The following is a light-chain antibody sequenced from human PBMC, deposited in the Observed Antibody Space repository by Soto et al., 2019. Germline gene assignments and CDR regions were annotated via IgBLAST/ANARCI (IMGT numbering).Light chain of an antibody. CDR1: QSVSSN. Sequence: EMVMTQSPATLSVSPGERATPSCGASQSVSSNLAWYQQKPGQAPRILIYGASTRATGIPARFSGSGSGTEFTLTISSLQSEDFAVYYCQQYNNWPPITFGQGTRLEIK. CDR2: GAS. J-gene: IGKJ5*01. V-gene: IGKV3-15*01. CDR3: QQYNNWPPIT.